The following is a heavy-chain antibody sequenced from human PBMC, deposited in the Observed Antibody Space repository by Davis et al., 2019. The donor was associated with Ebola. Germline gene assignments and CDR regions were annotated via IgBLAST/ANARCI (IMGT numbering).Heavy chain of an antibody. J-gene: IGHJ4*02. CDR1: GFTFSGSA. D-gene: IGHD3-22*01. CDR3: TTDPDSYYYDSSGYYYDFDY. V-gene: IGHV3-73*01. Sequence: GGSLRLSCAASGFTFSGSAMHWVRQASGKGLEWVGRIRSKANSYATAYAASVKGRFTISRDDSKNTLYLQMNSLKTEDTAVYYCTTDPDSYYYDSSGYYYDFDYWGQGTLVTVSS. CDR2: IRSKANSYAT.